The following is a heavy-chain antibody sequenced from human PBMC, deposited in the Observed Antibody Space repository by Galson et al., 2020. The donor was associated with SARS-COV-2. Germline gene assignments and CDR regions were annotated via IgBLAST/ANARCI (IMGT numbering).Heavy chain of an antibody. J-gene: IGHJ6*02. CDR2: IYYTGST. CDR3: TRPGRDNGYSRYLGDEYAMDV. Sequence: ALETLSLTCTVSGGSVSSSSYYWGWIRQPPGKGLEWIGSIYYTGSTHYTPSFQSRVTISVDTSKNLVSLQLTAVTAADSGVYYCTRPGRDNGYSRYLGDEYAMDVWGRGTTVTVSS. D-gene: IGHD5-18*01. CDR1: GGSVSSSSYY. V-gene: IGHV4-39*01.